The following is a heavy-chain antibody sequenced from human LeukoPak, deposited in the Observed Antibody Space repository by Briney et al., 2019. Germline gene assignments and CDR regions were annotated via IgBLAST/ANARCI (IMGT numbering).Heavy chain of an antibody. J-gene: IGHJ3*02. CDR2: INPNSGDT. CDR3: ARYGYYYDSSGYYPRAFDI. CDR1: GYTFTGYY. D-gene: IGHD3-22*01. Sequence: ASVKVSCKASGYTFTGYYMHWVRQAPGQGLEWMGWINPNSGDTNYAQKFQGRVTITADKSTSTAYMELSSLRSEDTAVYYCARYGYYYDSSGYYPRAFDIWGQGTMVTVSS. V-gene: IGHV1-2*02.